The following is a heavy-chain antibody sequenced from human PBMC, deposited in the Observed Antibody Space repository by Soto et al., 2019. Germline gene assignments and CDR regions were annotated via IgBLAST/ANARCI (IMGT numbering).Heavy chain of an antibody. J-gene: IGHJ4*02. CDR2: IWYDGSNK. V-gene: IGHV3-33*01. D-gene: IGHD1-26*01. CDR3: ARDGGYGGNAFSLDY. Sequence: QVQLVESGGGVVQPGRSLRLSCAASGFAFSSYGMHWVRQAPGKGLEWVAVIWYDGSNKYYADSVKGRFTISRDNSKNTLYLQMNSLRAEDTAVYYCARDGGYGGNAFSLDYWGQGTLFTVSS. CDR1: GFAFSSYG.